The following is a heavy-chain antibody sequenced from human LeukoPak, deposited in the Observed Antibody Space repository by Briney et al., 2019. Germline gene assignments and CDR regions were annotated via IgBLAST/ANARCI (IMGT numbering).Heavy chain of an antibody. CDR1: GGSFSGYY. D-gene: IGHD5-18*01. Sequence: PSETLSLTCAAYGGSFSGYYWSWIRQPPGKGLEWIGEINHSGSTNYNPSLKSRVTISVDTSKNQFSLKLSSVTAADTAVYYCARELYWFDPWGQGTLVTVSS. J-gene: IGHJ5*02. CDR3: ARELYWFDP. CDR2: INHSGST. V-gene: IGHV4-34*01.